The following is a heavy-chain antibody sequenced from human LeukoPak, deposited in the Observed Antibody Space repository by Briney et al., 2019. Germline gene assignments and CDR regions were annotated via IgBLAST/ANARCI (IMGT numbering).Heavy chain of an antibody. V-gene: IGHV3-21*01. Sequence: KSGGSLRLSCAASGFTFSSYSMNWVRQAPGKGLEWVSSISSSSSYIYYADSVKGRFTISRDNAKNSLYLQMNSLRAEDTAVYYCAREASSSVRAFDIWGQGTMVTVSS. J-gene: IGHJ3*02. CDR1: GFTFSSYS. CDR2: ISSSSSYI. CDR3: AREASSSVRAFDI. D-gene: IGHD6-13*01.